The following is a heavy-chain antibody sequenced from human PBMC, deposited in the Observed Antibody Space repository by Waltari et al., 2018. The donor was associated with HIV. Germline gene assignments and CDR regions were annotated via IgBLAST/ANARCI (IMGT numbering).Heavy chain of an antibody. J-gene: IGHJ4*02. CDR3: ARGEYGPGRREDY. CDR2: INHSGRT. D-gene: IGHD3-10*01. V-gene: IGHV4-34*02. Sequence: QVQLQQWGTGLLKPSETLSLTCAVHGGSSSNYYWSRLRPPPGKGLEWIAEINHSGRTNYIPSLQARHPISPYTATSQSSVQLISVTDADTAVYVCARGEYGPGRREDYCGQATLVIVAS. CDR1: GGSSSNYY.